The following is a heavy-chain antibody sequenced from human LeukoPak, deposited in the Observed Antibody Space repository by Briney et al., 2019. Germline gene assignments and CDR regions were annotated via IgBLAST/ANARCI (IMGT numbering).Heavy chain of an antibody. J-gene: IGHJ3*02. CDR3: ARGRDSSGSDAFDI. CDR2: MNPNSGNT. V-gene: IGHV1-8*03. Sequence: ASVKVSCKASGYTFTSYDINWVRQATGQGLEWMGWMNPNSGNTGYAQKFQGRVTITRNTSISTAYMGLSSLRSEDTAVYYCARGRDSSGSDAFDIWGQGTMVTVSS. D-gene: IGHD6-19*01. CDR1: GYTFTSYD.